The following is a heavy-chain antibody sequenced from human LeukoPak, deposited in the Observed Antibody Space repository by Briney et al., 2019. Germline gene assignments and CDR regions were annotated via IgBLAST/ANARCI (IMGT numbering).Heavy chain of an antibody. J-gene: IGHJ4*02. CDR3: TRENRPFCPFAF. CDR1: GGSIHSTNY. D-gene: IGHD2/OR15-2a*01. V-gene: IGHV4-4*02. CDR2: IAHDGTR. Sequence: SETLSLTCGVSGGSIHSTNYWSWVRQAPGKGLEWIGEIAHDGTRNYNPSLRSRVAMSFDRANNYFSLSLTAVTAADTALYSCTRENRPFCPFAFWGQGVMVTVSS.